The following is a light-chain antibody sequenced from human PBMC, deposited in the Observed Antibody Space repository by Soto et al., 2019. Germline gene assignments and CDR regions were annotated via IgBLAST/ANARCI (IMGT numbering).Light chain of an antibody. J-gene: IGKJ1*01. CDR1: QSVLYSADGNNY. Sequence: DIVMSQSPDSLAVSLGERATINCKSSQSVLYSADGNNYLAWYQQKPGQPPKLLIYWASNRESGVPDRFSGSGSETDFTLTISSLQAEDVAVYYCHQYDSTPWTFGHGTKVEIK. V-gene: IGKV4-1*01. CDR3: HQYDSTPWT. CDR2: WAS.